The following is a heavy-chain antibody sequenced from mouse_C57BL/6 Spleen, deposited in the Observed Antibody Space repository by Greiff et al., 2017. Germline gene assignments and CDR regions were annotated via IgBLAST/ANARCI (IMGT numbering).Heavy chain of an antibody. V-gene: IGHV1-81*01. CDR3: ARYRGTREGYFDY. Sequence: VQLQQSGAELARPGASVKLSCKASGYTFTSYGISWVKQRTGQGLEWIGEIYPRSGNTYYNEKFKGKATLTADKSSSTAYMELRSLKSEDAAVYFCARYRGTREGYFDYWGQGTTLTVSS. CDR2: IYPRSGNT. J-gene: IGHJ2*01. D-gene: IGHD2-14*01. CDR1: GYTFTSYG.